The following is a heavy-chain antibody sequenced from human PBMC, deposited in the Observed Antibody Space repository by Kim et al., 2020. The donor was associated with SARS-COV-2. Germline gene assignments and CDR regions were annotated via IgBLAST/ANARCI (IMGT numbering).Heavy chain of an antibody. V-gene: IGHV1-69*13. D-gene: IGHD2-2*01. CDR2: IIPIFGTA. CDR1: GGTFSSYA. CDR3: AREAVGYCSSTSCYLSWFDP. Sequence: SVKVSCKASGGTFSSYAISWVRQAPGQGLEWMGGIIPIFGTANYAQKFQGRDTITADESTSTAYMELSSLRSEDTAVYYCAREAVGYCSSTSCYLSWFDPWGQGTLVTVSS. J-gene: IGHJ5*02.